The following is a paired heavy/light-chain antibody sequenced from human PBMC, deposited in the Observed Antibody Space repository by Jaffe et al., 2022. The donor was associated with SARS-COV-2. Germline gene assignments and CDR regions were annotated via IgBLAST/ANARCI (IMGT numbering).Light chain of an antibody. CDR1: QDIRKF. CDR3: QQFENLPLT. J-gene: IGKJ4*01. V-gene: IGKV1-33*01. Sequence: DIQMTQSPSSLSASVGDRVTITCQASQDIRKFLNWYQQKPGKAPKLLIYDASNLQTGVPSRFSGGGSGTHFTFTINALQPEDIATYYCQQFENLPLTFGGGTRVDIK. CDR2: DAS.
Heavy chain of an antibody. J-gene: IGHJ4*02. CDR1: GFSLSDYD. D-gene: IGHD3-10*02. Sequence: EVQLVESGGGVVQPGGSLRLSCAAEGFSLSDYDMNWVRQAPGKGLEWILYISRTSGIIYYADSVEGRFTISRDHGKNSVHLQMNSLRVEDTAVYHCARASPAFSGSDNYYVRAFDSWGQGTLVIVSS. CDR2: ISRTSGII. V-gene: IGHV3-48*04. CDR3: ARASPAFSGSDNYYVRAFDS.